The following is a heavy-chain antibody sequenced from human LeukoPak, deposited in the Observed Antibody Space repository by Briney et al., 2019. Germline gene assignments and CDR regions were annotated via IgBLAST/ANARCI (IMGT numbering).Heavy chain of an antibody. CDR3: VKDNPLDY. CDR1: GFTFSSYW. V-gene: IGHV3-7*01. CDR2: IKQEGSEK. Sequence: GGSLRLSCAASGFTFSSYWMSWVRQAPEKGLEWVANIKQEGSEKYYVDSVKGRFTISRDNSKNTLYLHINTLRAEDTAVYYCVKDNPLDYWGQGSLVSVSS. J-gene: IGHJ4*02. D-gene: IGHD1-14*01.